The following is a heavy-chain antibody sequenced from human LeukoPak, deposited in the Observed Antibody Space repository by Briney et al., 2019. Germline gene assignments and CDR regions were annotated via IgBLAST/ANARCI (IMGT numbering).Heavy chain of an antibody. J-gene: IGHJ4*02. V-gene: IGHV4-59*01. CDR1: SGSISSYY. CDR2: IYYSGST. Sequence: PSETLSLTCTVSSGSISSYYWSWIRQPPGKGLEWIGYIYYSGSTSYNPSLKSRITISADTSKNQFTLKLSSVTAADTAVYYCARGRYGWLPFDYWGQGTLVTVSS. CDR3: ARGRYGWLPFDY. D-gene: IGHD3-16*01.